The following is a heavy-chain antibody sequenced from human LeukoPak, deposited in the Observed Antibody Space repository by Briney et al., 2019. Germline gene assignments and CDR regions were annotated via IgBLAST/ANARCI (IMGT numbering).Heavy chain of an antibody. J-gene: IGHJ4*02. D-gene: IGHD6-13*01. CDR1: GFPFSSYS. V-gene: IGHV3-7*03. CDR2: IKPDGTTK. Sequence: GGSLRLSCAASGFPFSSYSRTWVRQAPGKGLKWVANIKPDGTTKFYVDSVKGRFTISRDNALNSLYLQMNSLRAEDTAIYYCARSIPYGTTWYGRSDYWGQGTLVTVSS. CDR3: ARSIPYGTTWYGRSDY.